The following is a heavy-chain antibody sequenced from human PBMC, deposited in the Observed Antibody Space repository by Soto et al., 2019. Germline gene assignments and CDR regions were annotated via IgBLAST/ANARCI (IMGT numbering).Heavy chain of an antibody. V-gene: IGHV3-23*01. CDR2: FSGSSGNT. CDR1: GFTFSSSI. CDR3: ANRGHNFFDY. Sequence: GGSLRLSCAASGFTFSSSIMSWVRQAPGKGLEWVSTFSGSSGNTYYADSVKGRFTISRDNSKNTLYLQMSSLRAEDTAVYYCANRGHNFFDYWGQGTLVTVSS. J-gene: IGHJ4*02. D-gene: IGHD2-15*01.